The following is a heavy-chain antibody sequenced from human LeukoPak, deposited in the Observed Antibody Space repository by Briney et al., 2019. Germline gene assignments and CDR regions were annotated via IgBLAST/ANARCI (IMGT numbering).Heavy chain of an antibody. CDR3: AKDWDSGYSYYFDY. D-gene: IGHD5-12*01. CDR2: ISWNSGSI. J-gene: IGHJ4*02. Sequence: GGSLRLSCAASGFTFDDYGMHRVRQAPGKGLEWVSGISWNSGSIGYADSVKGRFTISRDNAKNSLYLQMNSLRAEDTTLYYCAKDWDSGYSYYFDYWGQGNLVTVSS. V-gene: IGHV3-9*01. CDR1: GFTFDDYG.